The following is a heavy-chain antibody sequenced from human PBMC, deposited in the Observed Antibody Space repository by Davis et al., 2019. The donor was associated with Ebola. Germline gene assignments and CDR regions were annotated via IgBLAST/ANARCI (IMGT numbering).Heavy chain of an antibody. CDR1: GYTFTSYG. Sequence: ASVKVSCKASGYTFTSYGISWVRQAPGQGLEWMGWISAYNGNTNYAQKLQGRVTMTTDTSTSTASMELRSLRSDDPAVYYSARARKDYYYGMDVWGQGTTVTVSS. V-gene: IGHV1-18*01. J-gene: IGHJ6*02. CDR2: ISAYNGNT. CDR3: ARARKDYYYGMDV.